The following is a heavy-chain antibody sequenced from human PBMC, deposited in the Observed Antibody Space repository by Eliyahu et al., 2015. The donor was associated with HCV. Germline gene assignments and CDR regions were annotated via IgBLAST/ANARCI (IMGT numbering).Heavy chain of an antibody. Sequence: QVQLVQSGAEVKKPGASVKXSCKASGYPFTSYDINWVRQAPGQGLEWMGWMHRNSDNTGYAQKFQGRLTMTRNTSISTAYMELSSLTSEDTAVYFCARGHSTYWFDPWGQGTLVTVSS. CDR1: GYPFTSYD. V-gene: IGHV1-8*01. CDR3: ARGHSTYWFDP. D-gene: IGHD5-18*01. J-gene: IGHJ5*02. CDR2: MHRNSDNT.